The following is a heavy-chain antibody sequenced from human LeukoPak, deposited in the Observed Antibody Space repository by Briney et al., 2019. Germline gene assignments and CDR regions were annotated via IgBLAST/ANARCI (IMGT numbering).Heavy chain of an antibody. J-gene: IGHJ4*02. CDR3: ARAWYYYDSSGYRD. CDR2: IYSGGST. D-gene: IGHD3-22*01. CDR1: GFTVSSNY. Sequence: GGSLRLSCAASGFTVSSNYMSWVRQAPGKGLEWVSVIYSGGSTYYADSVKGRFTISRDNSKNTLYLQMNSLRAEDTAVHYCARAWYYYDSSGYRDWGQGTLVTVSS. V-gene: IGHV3-53*01.